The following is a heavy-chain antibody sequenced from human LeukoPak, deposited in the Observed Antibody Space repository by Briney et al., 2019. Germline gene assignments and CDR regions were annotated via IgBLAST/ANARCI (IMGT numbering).Heavy chain of an antibody. D-gene: IGHD3-22*01. CDR3: AKDRPNFHENSGHYYRRDGDS. V-gene: IGHV3-23*01. Sequence: GGSLTLSCQASGFTFYMYAMSWVRQAPGKGLEWVASMCGTTGCTFYPDSVKGRFTISRDNSKNVLYLRMNSLTAEDTAIYYCAKDRPNFHENSGHYYRRDGDSWGQGTLVTVSS. CDR2: MCGTTGCT. CDR1: GFTFYMYA. J-gene: IGHJ5*01.